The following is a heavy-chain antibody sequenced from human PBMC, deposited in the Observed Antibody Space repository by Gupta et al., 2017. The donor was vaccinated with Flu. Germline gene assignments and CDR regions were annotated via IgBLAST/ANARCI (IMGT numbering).Heavy chain of an antibody. D-gene: IGHD2-21*02. CDR2: INHSGTS. J-gene: IGHJ4*02. V-gene: IGHV4-34*01. CDR1: GYY. CDR3: ARGGDWGDY. Sequence: GYYCWIRQPPGKGLEWIGEINHSGTSNYNPSLKSRVTMSVDTSKSQFSLQLRSLTAADTAVYYCARGGDWGDYWGQGTLVTVSS.